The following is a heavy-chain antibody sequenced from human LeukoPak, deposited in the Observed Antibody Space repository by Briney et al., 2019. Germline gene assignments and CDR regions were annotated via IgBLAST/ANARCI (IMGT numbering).Heavy chain of an antibody. CDR1: GFTVSSNY. CDR3: ARASRRTNSGSYYYYFDY. V-gene: IGHV3-66*01. D-gene: IGHD1-26*01. CDR2: IYGGGST. J-gene: IGHJ4*02. Sequence: QPGGSLRLSCAASGFTVSSNYMSWVRQAPGKGLEWVSVIYGGGSTYYADSVKGRFTISRDNSKNTLYLQMNSLRAEDTAVYYCARASRRTNSGSYYYYFDYWGQGTLVTVSS.